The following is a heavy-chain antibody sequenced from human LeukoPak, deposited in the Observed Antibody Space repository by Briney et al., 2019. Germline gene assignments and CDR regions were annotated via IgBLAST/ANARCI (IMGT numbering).Heavy chain of an antibody. Sequence: GASVKVSCKASGYTFTGYYMHWVRQAPGQGLEWMGWINPNSGGTNYAQKFQGRVTMTRDTSISTAYMELSRLRSDDTAAYYCARDAGGVVVAATYFDYWGQGTLVTVSS. V-gene: IGHV1-2*02. D-gene: IGHD2-15*01. CDR2: INPNSGGT. CDR1: GYTFTGYY. J-gene: IGHJ4*02. CDR3: ARDAGGVVVAATYFDY.